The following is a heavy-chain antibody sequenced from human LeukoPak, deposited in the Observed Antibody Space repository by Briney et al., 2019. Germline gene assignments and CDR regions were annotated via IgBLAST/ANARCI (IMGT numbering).Heavy chain of an antibody. CDR2: INNDGSST. D-gene: IGHD3-22*01. CDR1: GFIFSSYW. CDR3: ARGPNSSGYYVYYFDY. Sequence: GGSLRLSCAASGFIFSSYWMHWVRQAPGKGLVWVSRINNDGSSTTYADSVKGRFTISRDNAKNTLYLQMNSPRAEDTAVYYCARGPNSSGYYVYYFDYWGQGTLVTVSS. J-gene: IGHJ4*02. V-gene: IGHV3-74*01.